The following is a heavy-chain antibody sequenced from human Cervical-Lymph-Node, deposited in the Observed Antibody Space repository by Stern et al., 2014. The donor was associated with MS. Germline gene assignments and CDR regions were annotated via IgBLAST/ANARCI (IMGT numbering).Heavy chain of an antibody. CDR2: INAGNGNT. CDR1: GYTFTSYA. J-gene: IGHJ4*02. V-gene: IGHV1-3*01. D-gene: IGHD3-10*01. Sequence: VQLVQSGAEVKKPGASVKVSCKASGYTFTSYAMHWVRQAPGQRLEWMGWINAGNGNTKYSQKFQGRVTITRDTSASTAYMELSSLRSEDTAVYYCARAEFTMVRGVIITLSPFDYWGQGTLVTVSS. CDR3: ARAEFTMVRGVIITLSPFDY.